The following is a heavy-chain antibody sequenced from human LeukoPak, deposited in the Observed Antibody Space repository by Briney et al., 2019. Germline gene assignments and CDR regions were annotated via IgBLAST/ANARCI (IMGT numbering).Heavy chain of an antibody. Sequence: ASVKVSCKASGYTFTSYGISWVRQAPGQGLEWMGWISAYNGSTNYAQKLQGRVTMTTDTSTSTAYMELRSLRSDDTAVYYCARGSGSGWVHGVWNWFDPWGQGTLVTVSS. V-gene: IGHV1-18*01. D-gene: IGHD6-19*01. CDR1: GYTFTSYG. CDR3: ARGSGSGWVHGVWNWFDP. J-gene: IGHJ5*02. CDR2: ISAYNGST.